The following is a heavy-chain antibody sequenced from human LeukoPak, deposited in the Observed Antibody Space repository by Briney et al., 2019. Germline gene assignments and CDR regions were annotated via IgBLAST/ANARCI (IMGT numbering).Heavy chain of an antibody. D-gene: IGHD2-15*01. CDR3: ARVQCSGGRCNDAFDI. V-gene: IGHV3-21*01. J-gene: IGHJ3*02. CDR1: GFTFRSFS. CDR2: ISSSSIYM. Sequence: GGSPRLSCAASGFTFRSFSMNWVRQPPGKGLEWVSSISSSSIYMNYADSLKGRFTISRDNAKNLLYLQMNTLRAEDTAVYYCARVQCSGGRCNDAFDIWGQGTMVTVSS.